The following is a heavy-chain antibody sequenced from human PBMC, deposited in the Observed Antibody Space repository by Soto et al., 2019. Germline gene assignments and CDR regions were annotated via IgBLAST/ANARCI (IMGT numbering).Heavy chain of an antibody. CDR2: IYYSGST. CDR1: GGSISSSSYY. D-gene: IGHD3-3*01. J-gene: IGHJ6*02. V-gene: IGHV4-39*01. Sequence: SETLSLTCTVSGGSISSSSYYWGWIRQPPGKGLEWIGSIYYSGSTYYNPSLKSRVTISVDTSKNQFSLKLSSVAAADTAVYYCARLFSVDYGYYGMDVWGQGTTVTVSS. CDR3: ARLFSVDYGYYGMDV.